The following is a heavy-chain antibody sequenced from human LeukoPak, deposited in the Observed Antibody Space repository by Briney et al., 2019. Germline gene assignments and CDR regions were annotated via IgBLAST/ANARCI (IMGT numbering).Heavy chain of an antibody. CDR1: GFTFSDYY. J-gene: IGHJ4*02. D-gene: IGHD3-22*01. CDR2: ISSSGSTT. V-gene: IGHV3-11*01. Sequence: GGSLRLSCAASGFTFSDYYMSWIRQAPGKGLEWVSYISSSGSTTYYADSVEGRFTISRDNAKNSLYLQMNSLRAEDTAVYYCARDYYDSSGPHTHWGQGTLVTVSS. CDR3: ARDYYDSSGPHTH.